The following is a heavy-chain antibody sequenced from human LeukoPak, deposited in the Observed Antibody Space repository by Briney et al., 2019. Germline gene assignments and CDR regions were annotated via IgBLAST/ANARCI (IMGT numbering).Heavy chain of an antibody. CDR3: ARDMVAAPGPTDY. D-gene: IGHD6-13*01. V-gene: IGHV1-8*03. Sequence: ASVKVSCKASGYTFTSYDINWVRQATGQGLEWMGWMNPNSGNTGYAQKFQGRVTITRNTSISTAYMELSSLRSEDTAVYYCARDMVAAPGPTDYWGQGTLVTVSS. CDR1: GYTFTSYD. J-gene: IGHJ4*02. CDR2: MNPNSGNT.